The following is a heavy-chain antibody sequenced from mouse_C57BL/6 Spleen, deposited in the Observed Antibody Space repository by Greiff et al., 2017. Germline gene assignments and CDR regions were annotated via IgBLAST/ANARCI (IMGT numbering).Heavy chain of an antibody. D-gene: IGHD3-3*01. Sequence: QVQLQQPGAELVKPGASVKLSCKASGYTFTSYWMQWVKQRPGQGLEWIGEIDPSDSYTNYNQKFKGKATLTVDTSSSTAYMQRSSLTSEDSAVYYWARGDGDDAMDYWGQGTSVTVSS. J-gene: IGHJ4*01. V-gene: IGHV1-50*01. CDR3: ARGDGDDAMDY. CDR1: GYTFTSYW. CDR2: IDPSDSYT.